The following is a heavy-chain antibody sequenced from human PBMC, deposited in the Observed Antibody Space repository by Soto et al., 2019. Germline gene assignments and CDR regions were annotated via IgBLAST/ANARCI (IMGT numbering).Heavy chain of an antibody. CDR1: GYTSTNYG. J-gene: IGHJ4*02. V-gene: IGHV1-3*01. CDR3: ANDIIVLPGPPGLEY. D-gene: IGHD2-2*01. Sequence: GASVKVSCKASGYTSTNYGMHWVRQAPGQRLEWMGWINAGSGNTKYSQKFQGRITITRDTSASTVYMELSSLRSEDTAVYYCANDIIVLPGPPGLEYWGKGALVPVSP. CDR2: INAGSGNT.